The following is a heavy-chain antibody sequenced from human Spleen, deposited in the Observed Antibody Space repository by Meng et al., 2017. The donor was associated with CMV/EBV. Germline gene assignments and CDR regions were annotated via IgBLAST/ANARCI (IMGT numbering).Heavy chain of an antibody. V-gene: IGHV3-7*04. CDR3: ARGNWNYDY. D-gene: IGHD1-1*01. CDR2: IKEDGSES. J-gene: IGHJ4*02. Sequence: GGSLRLSCVASGFTFSRYWMSWVRQAPGKGLEWLTNIKEDGSESHYVDSVKGRFSISRDNAKNSLYLQMNSLRAEDTAVYYCARGNWNYDYWGQGTLVTVSS. CDR1: GFTFSRYW.